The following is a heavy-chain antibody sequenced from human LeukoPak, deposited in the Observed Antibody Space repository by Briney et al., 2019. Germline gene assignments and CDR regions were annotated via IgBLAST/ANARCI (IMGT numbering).Heavy chain of an antibody. D-gene: IGHD1-26*01. Sequence: GESLKISCKGSGYSFTSYWIGWVRQMPGKGLEWMGVIYPGDSDTRYSPSFQGQVTISADKSISTAYLQWSSLEASDTAMYYCARGSGSYHTAYMNWGQGTLVTVSS. CDR1: GYSFTSYW. J-gene: IGHJ4*02. CDR3: ARGSGSYHTAYMN. CDR2: IYPGDSDT. V-gene: IGHV5-51*01.